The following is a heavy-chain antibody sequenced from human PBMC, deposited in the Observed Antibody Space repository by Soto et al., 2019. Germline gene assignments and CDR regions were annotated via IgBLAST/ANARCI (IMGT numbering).Heavy chain of an antibody. V-gene: IGHV4-34*01. J-gene: IGHJ5*02. D-gene: IGHD2-15*01. CDR2: INHGGST. CDR1: GGSFSGYY. CDR3: ARGDIVVVVAATPSRWFDP. Sequence: SETLSLTCAVYGGSFSGYYWSWIRQPPGKGLEWIGEINHGGSTNYNPSLKSRVTISVDTSKNQFSLKRSSVTAADTAVYYCARGDIVVVVAATPSRWFDPWGQGTLVTVSS.